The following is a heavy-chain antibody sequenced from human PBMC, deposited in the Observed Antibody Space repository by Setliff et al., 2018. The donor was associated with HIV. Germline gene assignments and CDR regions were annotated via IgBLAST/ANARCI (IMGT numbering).Heavy chain of an antibody. CDR2: FDPEDGET. D-gene: IGHD6-13*01. CDR3: ATDPGYSSTWYSESFQH. Sequence: RASVKVSCKISGYTLTELSIHWVRQAPGKGLEWMANFDPEDGETFYAQKFQGRLTMTEDTSTDTAYTELSSLRSDDTAMYYCATDPGYSSTWYSESFQHWGQGTVVTVSS. J-gene: IGHJ1*01. CDR1: GYTLTELS. V-gene: IGHV1-24*01.